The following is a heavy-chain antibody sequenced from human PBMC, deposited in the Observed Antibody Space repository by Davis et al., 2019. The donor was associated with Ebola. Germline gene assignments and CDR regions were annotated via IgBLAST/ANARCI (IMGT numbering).Heavy chain of an antibody. CDR3: ASFTFGRGGY. CDR2: IYHSGST. J-gene: IGHJ4*02. CDR1: GYSISSGYY. D-gene: IGHD3-16*01. V-gene: IGHV4-38-2*02. Sequence: SETLSLTCTVSGYSISSGYYWGCIRQPPGKGLEWIGSIYHSGSTYYNPSLKSRVTISVDTSKNQFSLKLTSVTAADTAVYYCASFTFGRGGYWGQGTLVNVSS.